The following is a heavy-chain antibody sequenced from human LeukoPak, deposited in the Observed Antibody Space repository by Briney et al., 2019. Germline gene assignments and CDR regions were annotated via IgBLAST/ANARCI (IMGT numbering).Heavy chain of an antibody. CDR1: GFTFSSYG. CDR3: AKDGYRGDY. V-gene: IGHV3-30*18. CDR2: ISYDGSNK. D-gene: IGHD1-1*01. Sequence: TGGSLRLSCAASGFTFSSYGMHWVRQAPGKGLEWVAVISYDGSNKYYADSVKGRFTISRDNSKNTLYLQMNSLRAEDTAVYYCAKDGYRGDYWGQGTLVTVSS. J-gene: IGHJ4*02.